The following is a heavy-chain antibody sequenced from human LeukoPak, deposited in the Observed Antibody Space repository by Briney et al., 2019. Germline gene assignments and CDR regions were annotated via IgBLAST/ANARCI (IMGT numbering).Heavy chain of an antibody. CDR3: ARDPAGGSYYSAFDI. Sequence: GGSLRLSCAASGFTFSSYSMNWVRQAPGKGLEWVSYISSSSSTIYYADSVKGRFTISRDNAKNSLYLQMNSLRAEDTAVYYCARDPAGGSYYSAFDIWGQGTMVTSLQ. J-gene: IGHJ3*02. CDR2: ISSSSSTI. D-gene: IGHD1-26*01. V-gene: IGHV3-48*04. CDR1: GFTFSSYS.